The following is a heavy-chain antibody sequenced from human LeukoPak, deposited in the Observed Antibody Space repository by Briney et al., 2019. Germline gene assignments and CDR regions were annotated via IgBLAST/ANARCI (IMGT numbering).Heavy chain of an antibody. J-gene: IGHJ4*01. CDR3: VRGDYSDSSGPGY. CDR2: ISYDGSNK. CDR1: GFTFSSYA. V-gene: IGHV3-30-3*01. Sequence: GRSLRLSCAASGFTFSSYAMHWVRQAPGKGLEWVAVISYDGSNKYYADSVKGRFTISRDNTKNSLYLQMNSLRAEDTAVYYCVRGDYSDSSGPGYWGQGTLVTVSS. D-gene: IGHD3-22*01.